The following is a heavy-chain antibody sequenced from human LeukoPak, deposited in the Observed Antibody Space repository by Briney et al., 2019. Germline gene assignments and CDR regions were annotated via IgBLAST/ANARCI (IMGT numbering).Heavy chain of an antibody. CDR1: GFTFKNYA. CDR3: ATEASSRGIYPAFPNH. Sequence: PGGSLRLSCATSGFTFKNYAMSWVRQAPGKGLEWVSSISGSSGSTYYADSVKGRCTISRDISENTLYLQMNSLRAEDTAVYYCATEASSRGIYPAFPNHWGQGTLVTVSS. D-gene: IGHD6-6*01. V-gene: IGHV3-23*01. CDR2: ISGSSGST. J-gene: IGHJ5*02.